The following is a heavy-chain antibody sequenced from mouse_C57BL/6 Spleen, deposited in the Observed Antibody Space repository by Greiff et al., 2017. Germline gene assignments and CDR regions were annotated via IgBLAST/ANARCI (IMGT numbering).Heavy chain of an antibody. CDR1: GFNIKNTY. D-gene: IGHD2-3*01. J-gene: IGHJ3*01. V-gene: IGHV14-3*01. CDR2: IDPANGNT. Sequence: VQLQQSVAELVRPGASVKLSCTASGFNIKNTYMHWVKQRPEQGLEWIGRIDPANGNTKYAPKFQGKATITADTSFHTAYLQLSRLTSVNTAVYDCARRLYDGYYPFADWGQGTLVTVSA. CDR3: ARRLYDGYYPFAD.